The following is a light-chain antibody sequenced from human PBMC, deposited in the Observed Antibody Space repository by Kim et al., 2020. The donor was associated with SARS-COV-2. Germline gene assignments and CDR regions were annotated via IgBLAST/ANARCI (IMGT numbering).Light chain of an antibody. J-gene: IGKJ4*01. CDR3: QQRYDWPLT. Sequence: LSPGERAPLSCRASQSVGNSLAWFQQKPGQAPRLLIFETSNRDTGIPARFSGSGSGTGFTLTISGLEPEDFAVYYCQQRYDWPLTFGGGTKVDIK. CDR2: ETS. V-gene: IGKV3-11*01. CDR1: QSVGNS.